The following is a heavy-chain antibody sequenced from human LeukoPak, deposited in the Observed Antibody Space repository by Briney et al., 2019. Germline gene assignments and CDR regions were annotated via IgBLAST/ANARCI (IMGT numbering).Heavy chain of an antibody. CDR1: GGSFSGYY. CDR3: ARSRRERFDY. Sequence: SETLSLTCAVYGGSFSGYYWSWIRQPPGKGLEWIGEINHSGSTNYNPSLKSRVTISVDTSKNRFSLKLSSVTAADTAVYYCARSRRERFDYWGQGTLVTVSS. V-gene: IGHV4-34*01. CDR2: INHSGST. D-gene: IGHD1-26*01. J-gene: IGHJ4*02.